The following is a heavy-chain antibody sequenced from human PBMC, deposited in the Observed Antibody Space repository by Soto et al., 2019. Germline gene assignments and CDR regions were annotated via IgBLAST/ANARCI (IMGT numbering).Heavy chain of an antibody. Sequence: ASVKVSCKASGYTFTGYYMHWVRQAPGQGLEWMGWINPNGGGTNYAQKFQGWVTMTRDTSISTAYMELSRLRSDDTAVYYCARDRIGAMAANAFDIWGQGTMVTVSS. J-gene: IGHJ3*02. CDR2: INPNGGGT. D-gene: IGHD5-18*01. V-gene: IGHV1-2*04. CDR1: GYTFTGYY. CDR3: ARDRIGAMAANAFDI.